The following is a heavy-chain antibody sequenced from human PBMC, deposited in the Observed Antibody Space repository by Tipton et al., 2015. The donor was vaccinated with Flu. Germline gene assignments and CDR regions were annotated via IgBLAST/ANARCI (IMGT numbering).Heavy chain of an antibody. CDR2: ICHSGRT. V-gene: IGHV4-38-2*01. J-gene: IGHJ4*02. D-gene: IGHD3-10*01. Sequence: TLSLTCVVSGYSINSGYCWGWVRQPPGKGLEWIGTICHSGRTYYNPSLKSRVTISVDTAKNQFSQRLSSVTAADTAVYYCARSTYYYGSGSADYWGQGTLVTVSS. CDR3: ARSTYYYGSGSADY. CDR1: GYSINSGYC.